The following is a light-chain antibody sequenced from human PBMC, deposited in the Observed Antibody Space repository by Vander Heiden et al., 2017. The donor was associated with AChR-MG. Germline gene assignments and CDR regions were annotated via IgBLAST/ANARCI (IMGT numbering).Light chain of an antibody. CDR3: SLSYSGAWV. CDR1: TGAVTSGHC. CDR2: DTS. J-gene: IGLJ3*02. Sequence: QAVVTQEPSLTVAPGGTVTLTCGSSTGAVTSGHCPYGLQQKPGQAVRTLIYDTSNRHSWTPARFSGSLLVGKAALTLSGAQPEDEDEYYCSLSYSGAWVFGGGTKLTVL. V-gene: IGLV7-46*01.